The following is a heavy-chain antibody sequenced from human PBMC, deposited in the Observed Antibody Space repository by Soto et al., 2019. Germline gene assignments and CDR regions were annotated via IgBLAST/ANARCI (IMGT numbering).Heavy chain of an antibody. CDR1: RGSFSGFY. CDR3: ARGRGYVYGSNFYGLDV. CDR2: INHSGTT. Sequence: SGTLSLTCVVYRGSFSGFYWSWVRQTPGGGLEWIGEINHSGTTNYNPSFQNRVTISVDKSTNNFSLKMTSVTAADAAVYYCARGRGYVYGSNFYGLDVWGKGTTVTVSS. J-gene: IGHJ6*04. D-gene: IGHD6-25*01. V-gene: IGHV4-34*01.